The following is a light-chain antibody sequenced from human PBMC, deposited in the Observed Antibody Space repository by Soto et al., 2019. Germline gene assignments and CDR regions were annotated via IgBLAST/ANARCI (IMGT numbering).Light chain of an antibody. J-gene: IGKJ4*01. CDR1: QGISDY. V-gene: IGKV1-9*01. CDR2: GAS. CDR3: QQFNAYPLT. Sequence: DIQLTQSPSFLSASVGDRVTISCRASQGISDYLAWYQQKPGKAPKLLIYGASTLQCGVPSRFSGSASGTEFTLTISSLQPEDFATYFCQQFNAYPLTFGGGTKLEIK.